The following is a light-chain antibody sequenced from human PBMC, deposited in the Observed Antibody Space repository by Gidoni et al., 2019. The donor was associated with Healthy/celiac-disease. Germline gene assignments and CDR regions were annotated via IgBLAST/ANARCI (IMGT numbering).Light chain of an antibody. V-gene: IGKV3-20*01. Sequence: ETVLTQSQGTLSLSPGARATLSCRASQSVSSRYLAWYKQKPGQAPRLLIYGASSRATVIPDRFSGSGSGTDFTLTISRLEPEDFAVYYCQQYGSSPSTTFXGXTKVGIK. J-gene: IGKJ4*01. CDR3: QQYGSSPSTT. CDR2: GAS. CDR1: QSVSSRY.